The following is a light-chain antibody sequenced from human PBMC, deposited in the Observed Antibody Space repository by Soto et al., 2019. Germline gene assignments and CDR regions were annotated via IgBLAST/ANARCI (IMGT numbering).Light chain of an antibody. CDR3: AAWTDSISDVV. J-gene: IGLJ2*01. CDR1: SSNIGSNY. V-gene: IGLV1-47*02. CDR2: CNN. Sequence: QSVLTQPPSASGTPGQWVTISCSGTSSNIGSNYVYWYQQLPGTAPKLLIYCNNQRPSGVPNRFSGSKSGNSASLAISGLQAEDEADYYCAAWTDSISDVVFGGGTKLTVL.